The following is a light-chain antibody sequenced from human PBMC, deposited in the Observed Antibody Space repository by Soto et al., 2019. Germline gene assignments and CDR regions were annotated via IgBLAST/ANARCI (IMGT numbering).Light chain of an antibody. CDR3: QYGESISSTT. Sequence: DIQMTQSPSTLSASIGDRVTITCRASQSFTKWLAWYQQQPGKAPHPLIYEASSLKTRVPSRFSRRESGTECTLRISSLQPDDFASYYWQYGESISSTTFGQGNKVEIK. CDR2: EAS. CDR1: QSFTKW. V-gene: IGKV1-5*03. J-gene: IGKJ1*01.